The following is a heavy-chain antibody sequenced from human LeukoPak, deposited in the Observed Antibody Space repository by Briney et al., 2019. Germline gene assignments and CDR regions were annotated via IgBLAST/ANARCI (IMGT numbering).Heavy chain of an antibody. J-gene: IGHJ4*02. CDR1: GGSISSGSYY. Sequence: SQTLSLTCTVSGGSISSGSYYWSWIRQPAGKGLEWIGRIYTSGSTYYNPSLKSRVTISVDTSKNQFSLKLSSVTAADTAVYYCARVDSLGQWLSTNFDYWGQGTLVTVSS. CDR3: ARVDSLGQWLSTNFDY. D-gene: IGHD6-19*01. CDR2: IYTSGST. V-gene: IGHV4-61*02.